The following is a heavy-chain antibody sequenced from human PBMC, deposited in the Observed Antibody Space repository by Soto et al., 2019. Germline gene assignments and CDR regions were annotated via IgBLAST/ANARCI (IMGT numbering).Heavy chain of an antibody. CDR1: GFTFDDYA. D-gene: IGHD2-8*01. J-gene: IGHJ3*02. CDR2: ISWNSGSI. Sequence: EVQLVESGGGLVQPGRSLRLSCAASGFTFDDYAMHWVRQAPGKGLEWVSGISWNSGSIGYADSVKGRFTISRDNAKNSLYLQMNSLRAEDTALYYCAKDLLMVYGNDAFDIWGQGTMVTVSS. V-gene: IGHV3-9*01. CDR3: AKDLLMVYGNDAFDI.